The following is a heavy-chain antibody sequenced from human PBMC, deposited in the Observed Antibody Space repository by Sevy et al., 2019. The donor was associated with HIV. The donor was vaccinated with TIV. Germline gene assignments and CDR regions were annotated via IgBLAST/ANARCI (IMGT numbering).Heavy chain of an antibody. Sequence: GGSLRLSCAAPGFTFSTSSMSWVRQAPGKGLEWVSSVSSSSSFIYYADSVKGRFTISRDNAKNSLYLQMNSLRAEDTAVYFCVGCSSIGCHQGCFDPWGQGTLVTVSS. J-gene: IGHJ5*02. CDR2: VSSSSSFI. V-gene: IGHV3-21*01. D-gene: IGHD2-2*01. CDR3: VGCSSIGCHQGCFDP. CDR1: GFTFSTSS.